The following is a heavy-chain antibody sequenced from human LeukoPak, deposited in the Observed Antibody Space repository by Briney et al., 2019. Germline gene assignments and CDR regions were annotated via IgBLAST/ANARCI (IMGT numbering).Heavy chain of an antibody. Sequence: GGSLRLSCGASGFTSSSYGMHWVRQAPGKGLEWVAVVSYDGSDKYYADSVKGRFTISRDNSKNTLYLQMNSLRAEDTAVYYCVKDKLWFGEPNYYFDYWGQGTLVTVSS. D-gene: IGHD3-10*01. J-gene: IGHJ4*02. CDR1: GFTSSSYG. V-gene: IGHV3-30*18. CDR3: VKDKLWFGEPNYYFDY. CDR2: VSYDGSDK.